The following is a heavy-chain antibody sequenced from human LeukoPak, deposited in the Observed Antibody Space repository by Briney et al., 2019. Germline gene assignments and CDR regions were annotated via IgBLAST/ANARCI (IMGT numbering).Heavy chain of an antibody. CDR2: IIPIFGTA. Sequence: SVKVSCKASGGTFSSYAISWVRQAPGQGLEWMGGIIPIFGTANYAQKFQGRVTITTDESTSTAYMELSSLRSEDTAVYYCARGRRQLVGNWFDLWGQGTLVTVSS. D-gene: IGHD6-6*01. V-gene: IGHV1-69*05. J-gene: IGHJ5*02. CDR1: GGTFSSYA. CDR3: ARGRRQLVGNWFDL.